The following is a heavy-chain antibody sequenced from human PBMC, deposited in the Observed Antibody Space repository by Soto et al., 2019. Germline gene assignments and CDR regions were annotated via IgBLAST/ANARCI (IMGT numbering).Heavy chain of an antibody. V-gene: IGHV1-8*01. CDR1: GYVFPSYD. CDR3: ARADPRHYYMDV. J-gene: IGHJ6*03. Sequence: QVQLVQSGAAVKKPGASVRVSCKASGYVFPSYDITWVRQAPGHGLEWMGWVNPGSGYKGYAQNFQGRVTLTRNMSISTVYMELSSLRSEDTAVYYCARADPRHYYMDVWGKGTTVTVSS. CDR2: VNPGSGYK.